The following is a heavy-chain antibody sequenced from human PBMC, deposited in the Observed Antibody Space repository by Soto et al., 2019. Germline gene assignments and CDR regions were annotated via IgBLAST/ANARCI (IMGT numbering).Heavy chain of an antibody. Sequence: PSETLSLTCAVYGESLRDYYWSWIRQPPGKGLEWIGEINHSGSTNYSPSLKSRVSISVDTSKKQFSLKVTSVTAADTAVYYCARGGGGYDYVWGSYRPFEFWGQGTLVTVSS. CDR2: INHSGST. J-gene: IGHJ4*02. CDR1: GESLRDYY. V-gene: IGHV4-34*01. D-gene: IGHD3-16*02. CDR3: ARGGGGYDYVWGSYRPFEF.